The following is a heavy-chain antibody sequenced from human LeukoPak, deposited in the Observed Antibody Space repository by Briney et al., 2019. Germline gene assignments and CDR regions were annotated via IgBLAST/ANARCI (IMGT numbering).Heavy chain of an antibody. Sequence: ASVKVSCKASGYTFTSYDTNWVRQATGQGLEWMGWMNPNSGNTGYAQKFQGRVTITRNTSISTAYMELSSLRSEDTAVYYCARARRYCSSTSCYSDFHYWGQGTLVTVSS. CDR2: MNPNSGNT. CDR1: GYTFTSYD. D-gene: IGHD2-2*01. V-gene: IGHV1-8*03. CDR3: ARARRYCSSTSCYSDFHY. J-gene: IGHJ4*02.